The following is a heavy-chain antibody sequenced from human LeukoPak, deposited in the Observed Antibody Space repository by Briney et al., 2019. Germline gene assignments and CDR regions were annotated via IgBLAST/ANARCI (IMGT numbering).Heavy chain of an antibody. Sequence: PSQTLSLTCTVPDGSISSDNYYWSWIRQPPGKGLEWIGYIYYSGSTNYNPSLKSRVTISVDTSKNQFSLKLSSVTAADTAVYYCARDVPMYSGSHLYYYMDVWGKGTTVTVSS. D-gene: IGHD1-26*01. CDR2: IYYSGST. CDR3: ARDVPMYSGSHLYYYMDV. J-gene: IGHJ6*03. CDR1: DGSISSDNYY. V-gene: IGHV4-61*01.